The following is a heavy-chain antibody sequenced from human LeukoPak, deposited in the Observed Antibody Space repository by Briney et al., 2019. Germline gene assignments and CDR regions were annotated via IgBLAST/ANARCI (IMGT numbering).Heavy chain of an antibody. CDR3: ARDQDYYDSSGYYHYYYGMDV. CDR1: GGSISSSNW. V-gene: IGHV4-4*02. D-gene: IGHD3-22*01. CDR2: IYHSGST. Sequence: SSETLSLTCAVSGGSISSSNWWSWVRQPPGKGLEWIGEIYHSGSTNYDPSLKSRVTISVDKSKNQFSLKLSSATAADTAVYYCARDQDYYDSSGYYHYYYGMDVWGQGTTVTVSS. J-gene: IGHJ6*02.